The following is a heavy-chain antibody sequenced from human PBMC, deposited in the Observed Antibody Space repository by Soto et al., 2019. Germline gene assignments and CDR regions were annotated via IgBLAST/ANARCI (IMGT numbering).Heavy chain of an antibody. Sequence: QVQLVESGGGVVQPGTSLRLSCTVSGCTFSHYGFYWVRQPPGKGLEWVAFIWHDGSEKYYADSVKGRFTISRDSSKNTVFLHMNSLRADDTAVYYFARDWWDGRYCVCGGGCVGDFWGQGTMVIVSS. V-gene: IGHV3-33*01. CDR2: IWHDGSEK. D-gene: IGHD2-15*01. CDR3: ARDWWDGRYCVCGGGCVGDF. CDR1: GCTFSHYG. J-gene: IGHJ4*02.